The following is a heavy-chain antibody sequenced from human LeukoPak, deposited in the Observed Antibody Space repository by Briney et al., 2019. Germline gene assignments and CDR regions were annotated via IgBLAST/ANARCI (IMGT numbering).Heavy chain of an antibody. CDR2: VYQSGIT. Sequence: SETLSLTCTVSGGSVSSGGHYWSWIRQPPGKGLEWIGYVYQSGITYYSPSLKSRVSISVDRSKNQFSLELTSVTAADTAVYYCARSRDSSGYLIDYWGQGTLVIVSS. CDR1: GGSVSSGGHY. V-gene: IGHV4-30-2*01. J-gene: IGHJ4*02. CDR3: ARSRDSSGYLIDY. D-gene: IGHD3-22*01.